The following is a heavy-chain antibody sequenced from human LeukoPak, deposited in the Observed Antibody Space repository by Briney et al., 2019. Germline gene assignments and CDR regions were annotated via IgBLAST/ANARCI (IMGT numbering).Heavy chain of an antibody. Sequence: ASVKVSCKASGYTFTGYYMHWVRQAPGQGLEWMGWVNPNSGGTNYAQKFQGRVTMTRDTSISTAYMELSRLRSDDTAVYYCARDRRLGELSSYYYYGMDVWGQGTTVTVSS. V-gene: IGHV1-2*02. CDR1: GYTFTGYY. D-gene: IGHD3-16*02. J-gene: IGHJ6*02. CDR2: VNPNSGGT. CDR3: ARDRRLGELSSYYYYGMDV.